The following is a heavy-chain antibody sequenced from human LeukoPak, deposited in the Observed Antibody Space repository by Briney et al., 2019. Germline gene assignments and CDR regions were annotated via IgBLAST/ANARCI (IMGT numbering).Heavy chain of an antibody. D-gene: IGHD3-10*01. CDR3: ARAEYKFGELFISDLGAFDI. Sequence: ASVKVSCKTSGYTFTSYDLNWVRQATGQGLEWMGWVNPNSGNTGYAQKFQGRVTMTMDPSISTAYMELSSLRSEDTAVYYCARAEYKFGELFISDLGAFDIWGQGTMVTVSS. CDR1: GYTFTSYD. J-gene: IGHJ3*02. V-gene: IGHV1-8*01. CDR2: VNPNSGNT.